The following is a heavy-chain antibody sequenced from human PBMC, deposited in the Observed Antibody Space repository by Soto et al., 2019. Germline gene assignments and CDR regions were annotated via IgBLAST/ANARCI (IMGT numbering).Heavy chain of an antibody. J-gene: IGHJ4*02. CDR1: GGSISSSSYY. Sequence: QLQLQESGPGLVKPSETLSLTCTVSGGSISSSSYYWGWIRQPPGKGLEWIGSIYYSGRTYYNPSLKSRVTLSVDTSKNQFSLKLSSVTAADTAVYYCARQAFAGGQLVINWGQGTLVTVSS. CDR3: ARQAFAGGQLVIN. V-gene: IGHV4-39*01. CDR2: IYYSGRT. D-gene: IGHD6-6*01.